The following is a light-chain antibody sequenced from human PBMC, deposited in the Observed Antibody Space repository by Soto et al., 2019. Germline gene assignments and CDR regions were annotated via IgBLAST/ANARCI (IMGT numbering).Light chain of an antibody. CDR2: GAS. Sequence: EIVMTQXPATLSVSPGERATLSCRASQSVSSNLAWYQQKPGQAPRLLIYGASTRATGIPARFSGSGSGTELTLTISSLQSEDLAVYYCQQYNNWPPPYTFGPGTKVDIK. V-gene: IGKV3-15*01. CDR1: QSVSSN. CDR3: QQYNNWPPPYT. J-gene: IGKJ3*01.